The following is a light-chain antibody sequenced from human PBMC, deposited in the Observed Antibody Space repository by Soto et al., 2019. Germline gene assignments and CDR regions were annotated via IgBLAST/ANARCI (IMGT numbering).Light chain of an antibody. J-gene: IGKJ1*01. CDR3: QQRSKWPQT. CDR1: QSVSSGY. CDR2: GAS. Sequence: TQSPCKLSSSTRETATPSCRPSQSVSSGYLVWYQQKPGQSPRLLIYGASTRATGIPDRFSGSGSGTDFILTIISLEPEDFAVYYCQQRSKWPQTFGQGTKVDSK. V-gene: IGKV3-11*01.